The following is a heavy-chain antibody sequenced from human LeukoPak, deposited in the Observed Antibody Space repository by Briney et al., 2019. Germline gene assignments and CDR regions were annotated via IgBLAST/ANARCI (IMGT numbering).Heavy chain of an antibody. CDR2: ISYEGSNK. J-gene: IGHJ5*02. D-gene: IGHD3-10*01. CDR3: ARVKFGELLGSNWFDP. V-gene: IGHV3-30*04. CDR1: GFTFSSYA. Sequence: GGSLRLSCAASGFTFSSYAMHWVRQAPGKGLEWVAVISYEGSNKYYADSVKGRFTISRDNSKNTLYLQMNSLRAEDTAVYYCARVKFGELLGSNWFDPWGQGTLVTVSS.